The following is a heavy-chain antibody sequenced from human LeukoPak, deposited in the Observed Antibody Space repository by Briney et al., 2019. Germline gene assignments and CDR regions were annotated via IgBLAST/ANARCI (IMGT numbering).Heavy chain of an antibody. D-gene: IGHD6-19*01. V-gene: IGHV3-64*01. J-gene: IGHJ1*01. CDR3: ARVDAVAGNKHFQH. CDR1: GFTFSSYA. CDR2: ISSNGGST. Sequence: GGSLRLSCAASGFTFSSYAMHWVRQAPGKGLEYVSAISSNGGSTYYANSVKGRFTISRDNSKNTLYLQMGSLRVEDMAVYYCARVDAVAGNKHFQHWGQGTLVTVSS.